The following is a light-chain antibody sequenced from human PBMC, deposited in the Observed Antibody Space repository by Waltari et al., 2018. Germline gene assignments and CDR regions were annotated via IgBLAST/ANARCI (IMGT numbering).Light chain of an antibody. CDR3: QEYNSYSDVT. V-gene: IGKV1-5*03. J-gene: IGKJ4*01. Sequence: DIQMTQSPSTLSASVGDRVTITCRASQCISNWLAWYQQKPGKAPKLLIYEASSLESGVPSRFSVSGSETEFTLTISSLLPDDCATYYCQEYNSYSDVTFGGGTKVEIK. CDR1: QCISNW. CDR2: EAS.